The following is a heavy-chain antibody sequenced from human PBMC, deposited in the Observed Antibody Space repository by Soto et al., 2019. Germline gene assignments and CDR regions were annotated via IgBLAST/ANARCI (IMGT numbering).Heavy chain of an antibody. V-gene: IGHV3-11*01. CDR1: GFKFSDYY. J-gene: IGHJ3*02. CDR3: ARAYSDAFDI. D-gene: IGHD2-21*01. CDR2: ISSSGTGI. Sequence: QVQLVASGGGSVKPGGSLRLSCAASGFKFSDYYMTWIRQAPGKGLEWVAYISSSGTGIYYPDSVKGRFTISRDNAKNSLYLQMSSLKAEDTALYYCARAYSDAFDIWGQGTMVTVPS.